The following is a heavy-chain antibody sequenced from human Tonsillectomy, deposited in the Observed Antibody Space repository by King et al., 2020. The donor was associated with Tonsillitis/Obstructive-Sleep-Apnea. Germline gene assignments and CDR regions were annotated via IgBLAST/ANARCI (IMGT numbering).Heavy chain of an antibody. V-gene: IGHV4-34*01. CDR1: GGSFSGYY. CDR3: ARRDYSTLYYYYYMDV. Sequence: VQLKQWGAGLLKPSETLSLTCAVYGGSFSGYYWSWIRQPPGKGLEWIGEINHSGSTNYNPSLKSRVTISVDTSKNQFSLKVSSVTAADTAVYYCARRDYSTLYYYYYMDVWGEGTTVTVSS. D-gene: IGHD4-11*01. CDR2: INHSGST. J-gene: IGHJ6*03.